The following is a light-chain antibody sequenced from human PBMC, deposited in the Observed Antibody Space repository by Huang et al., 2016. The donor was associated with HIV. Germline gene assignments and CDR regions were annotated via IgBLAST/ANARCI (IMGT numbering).Light chain of an antibody. V-gene: IGKV1-9*01. CDR1: QDISNS. CDR3: QQLNSFL. CDR2: AAS. J-gene: IGKJ3*01. Sequence: IQLTQFPSSLSASIGDRVTISCRATQDISNSLAWYQHRPGKAPKLLIYAASTLQSGVPSRFSGSGSGTVFALTISNLQPEDFATYYCQQLNSFLFGPGTKVDIK.